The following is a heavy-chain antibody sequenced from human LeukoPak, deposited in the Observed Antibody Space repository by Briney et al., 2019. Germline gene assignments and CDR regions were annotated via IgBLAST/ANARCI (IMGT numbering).Heavy chain of an antibody. Sequence: ASVKVSCKASGYTFTGYYMHWVRQAPGQGLEWMGWINPNSGGTNYAQKFQGRVTMTRDTSISTAYMELSRLRSDDTAVYYCARGGYRVVVAADVPFDYWGQGTLVTVSS. CDR1: GYTFTGYY. V-gene: IGHV1-2*02. J-gene: IGHJ4*02. CDR3: ARGGYRVVVAADVPFDY. CDR2: INPNSGGT. D-gene: IGHD2-15*01.